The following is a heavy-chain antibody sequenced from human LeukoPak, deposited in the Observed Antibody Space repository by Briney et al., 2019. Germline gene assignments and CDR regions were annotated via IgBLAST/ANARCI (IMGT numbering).Heavy chain of an antibody. D-gene: IGHD1-1*01. Sequence: SETLSLTCTVSGGSISSGGYYWGWIRQPPGKGLGWIGSIFYRGTTYYNPSLKSRVTISVDTSKNQFSLKLSSVTAADTAVYYCARHLGPGTPRGIDYWGQGTLVTVSS. CDR1: GGSISSGGYY. J-gene: IGHJ4*02. V-gene: IGHV4-39*01. CDR3: ARHLGPGTPRGIDY. CDR2: IFYRGTT.